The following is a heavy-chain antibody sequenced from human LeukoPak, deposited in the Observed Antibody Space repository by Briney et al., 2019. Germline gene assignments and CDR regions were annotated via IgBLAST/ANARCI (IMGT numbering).Heavy chain of an antibody. CDR1: GGSISSYY. V-gene: IGHV4-59*01. CDR2: IYYSGST. J-gene: IGHJ4*02. Sequence: SETLSLTCTVSGGSISSYYWSWIRQPPGKGLEWIGSIYYSGSTNYNPSLKGRVTISVDTSKNQFSLKLSSVTAADTALYYCARENGYRYDYWGQGTLVTVSS. D-gene: IGHD5-18*01. CDR3: ARENGYRYDY.